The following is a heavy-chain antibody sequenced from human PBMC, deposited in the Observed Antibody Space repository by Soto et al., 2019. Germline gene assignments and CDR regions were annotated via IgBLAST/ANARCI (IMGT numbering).Heavy chain of an antibody. J-gene: IGHJ4*02. CDR2: IIPILGIA. D-gene: IGHD5-18*01. Sequence: QVQLVQSGAEVKKPGSSVKVSGKASGGTFSSYTISWVRQAPGQGLEWMGRIIPILGIANYAQKFQGRVTLTADKSTSTAYMELSSLRSEDTAVYYCARMASGVGYSYGLNDYWGQGTLVTVSS. V-gene: IGHV1-69*02. CDR3: ARMASGVGYSYGLNDY. CDR1: GGTFSSYT.